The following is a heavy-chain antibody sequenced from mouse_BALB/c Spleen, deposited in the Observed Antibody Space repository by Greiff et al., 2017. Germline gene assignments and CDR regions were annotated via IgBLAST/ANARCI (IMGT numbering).Heavy chain of an antibody. CDR3: ARRDYGSSLYYFDY. D-gene: IGHD1-1*01. Sequence: VQLQESGAELVRPGVSVKISCKGSGYTFTDYAMHWVKQSHAKSLEWIGVISTYYGDASYNQKFKGKATMTVDKSSSTAYMELARLTSEDSAIYYCARRDYGSSLYYFDYWGQGTTLTVSS. CDR1: GYTFTDYA. V-gene: IGHV1S137*01. CDR2: ISTYYGDA. J-gene: IGHJ2*01.